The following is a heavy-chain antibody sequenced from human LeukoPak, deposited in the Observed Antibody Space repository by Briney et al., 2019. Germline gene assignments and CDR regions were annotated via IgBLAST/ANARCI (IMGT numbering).Heavy chain of an antibody. CDR3: ARESGGSGSYYAYYYYGMDV. Sequence: PVGSLRLSCAASVLTFCSYAMHWVRQAPGKGLGWVAVISYVGSNKYYADSVKGRFTISRDNSKNTLYLQMNSLRAEDTAVYYCARESGGSGSYYAYYYYGMDVWGQGTTVTVSS. CDR2: ISYVGSNK. V-gene: IGHV3-30-3*01. D-gene: IGHD3-10*01. CDR1: VLTFCSYA. J-gene: IGHJ6*02.